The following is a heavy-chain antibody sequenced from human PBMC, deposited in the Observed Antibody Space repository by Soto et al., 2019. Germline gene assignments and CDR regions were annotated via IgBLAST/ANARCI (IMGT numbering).Heavy chain of an antibody. CDR2: IYSGGST. V-gene: IGHV3-66*01. CDR1: GFTVSSNY. CDR3: ARNRGSIAVAGAVGY. Sequence: GGSLRLSCAASGFTVSSNYMSWVRQAPGKGLEWVSVIYSGGSTYYADSVKGRFTISRDNSKNTLYLQMNSLRVEDTAIYYCARNRGSIAVAGAVGYWGQGTLVTVSS. J-gene: IGHJ4*02. D-gene: IGHD6-19*01.